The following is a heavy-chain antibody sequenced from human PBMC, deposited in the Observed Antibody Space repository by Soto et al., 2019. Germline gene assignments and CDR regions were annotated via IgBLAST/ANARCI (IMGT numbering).Heavy chain of an antibody. V-gene: IGHV3-23*01. Sequence: GGSLRLSCAASGFTFSSYAMSWVRQAPGKGLEWVSAISGSGGSTYYADSVKGRFTISRDNSKNTLYLQMNSLRAEDTAVYYCAKVFDYYDSSGYLPWEAFDIWGQGTMVTVSS. J-gene: IGHJ3*02. CDR1: GFTFSSYA. CDR3: AKVFDYYDSSGYLPWEAFDI. D-gene: IGHD3-22*01. CDR2: ISGSGGST.